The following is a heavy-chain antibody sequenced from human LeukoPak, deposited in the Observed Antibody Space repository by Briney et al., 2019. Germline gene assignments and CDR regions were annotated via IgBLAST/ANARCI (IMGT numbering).Heavy chain of an antibody. CDR1: GFTFSSYA. D-gene: IGHD3-22*01. Sequence: GGSLRLSCAASGFTFSSYAMSWVRQAPGKGLEWVSAISGSGGSTYYADSVKGRFTISRDNSKNTLYLQMNSLRAEDTAVYYCAKDLYYDSSGPYYFDYWGQGTLVTVSS. V-gene: IGHV3-23*01. CDR2: ISGSGGST. J-gene: IGHJ4*02. CDR3: AKDLYYDSSGPYYFDY.